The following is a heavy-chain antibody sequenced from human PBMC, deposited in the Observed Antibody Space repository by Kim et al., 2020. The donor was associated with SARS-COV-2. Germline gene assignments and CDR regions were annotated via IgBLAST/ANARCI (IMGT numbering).Heavy chain of an antibody. Sequence: SETLSLTCSVSGGSISRSAFDWGWIRQPPGKGLVWIGSIYYNGTTYYTPYLKSRLTISVDTSKNQFSLKVRSVTAADTAVYYCARLPGLGLTTQPIDHWG. V-gene: IGHV4-39*01. CDR2: IYYNGTT. CDR1: GGSISRSAFD. CDR3: ARLPGLGLTTQPIDH. J-gene: IGHJ4*01. D-gene: IGHD1-26*01.